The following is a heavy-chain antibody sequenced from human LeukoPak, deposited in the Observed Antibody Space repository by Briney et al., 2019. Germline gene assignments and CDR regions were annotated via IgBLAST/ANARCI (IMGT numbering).Heavy chain of an antibody. CDR3: VKQGESYGDSVVDY. CDR1: GFTFSSSA. D-gene: IGHD4-17*01. V-gene: IGHV3-64*04. Sequence: GGSLRLSCSASGFTFSSSAMHWVRQAPEKGLEYVSAISSNGGGTYYADSVKGRFTISRDNSKNTLYLQMNSLRAEDTAVYYCVKQGESYGDSVVDYWGQGTLVTVSS. J-gene: IGHJ4*02. CDR2: ISSNGGGT.